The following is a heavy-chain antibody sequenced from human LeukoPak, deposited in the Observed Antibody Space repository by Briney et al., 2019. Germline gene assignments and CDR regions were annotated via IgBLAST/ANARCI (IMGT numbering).Heavy chain of an antibody. Sequence: GGSLRLSCAASGFTFSSYWIHWVRQAPGKGLACVSRIDNDGSDTIFADSVKGRFTLSRDNAKNTVYLQMNSLRAEDTAVYYCARGGFHHGFDIWGQGTMVSVS. J-gene: IGHJ3*02. V-gene: IGHV3-74*01. CDR1: GFTFSSYW. CDR2: IDNDGSDT. D-gene: IGHD1-14*01. CDR3: ARGGFHHGFDI.